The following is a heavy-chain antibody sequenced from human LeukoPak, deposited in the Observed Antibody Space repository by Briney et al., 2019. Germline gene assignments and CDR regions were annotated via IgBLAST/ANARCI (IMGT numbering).Heavy chain of an antibody. V-gene: IGHV4-59*08. Sequence: SETLSLTRTVSGGSISSYFWSWIRQPPGKGLEWIGYIYYSGNTNYNPSLKSRGTISVDTSKNQFSLKLSSVTAADTALYFCAGPNSHWNPFEYWGQGTLVSVSS. CDR3: AGPNSHWNPFEY. CDR1: GGSISSYF. J-gene: IGHJ4*02. CDR2: IYYSGNT. D-gene: IGHD1-1*01.